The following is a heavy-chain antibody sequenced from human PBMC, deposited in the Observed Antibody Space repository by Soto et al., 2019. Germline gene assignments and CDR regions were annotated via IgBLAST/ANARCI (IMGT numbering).Heavy chain of an antibody. CDR2: ISPSGRP. V-gene: IGHV4-30-2*01. CDR3: TRGVLA. Sequence: PSETLSLTCSVSGGSVSSGGYPWSWIRQAPGKGLEWIGFISPSGRPAYNPSLKSRVSISVDTSENQISLELSSVTAADTAVYYCTRGVLAWGPGTLVTVSS. CDR1: GGSVSSGGYP. D-gene: IGHD2-8*01. J-gene: IGHJ5*02.